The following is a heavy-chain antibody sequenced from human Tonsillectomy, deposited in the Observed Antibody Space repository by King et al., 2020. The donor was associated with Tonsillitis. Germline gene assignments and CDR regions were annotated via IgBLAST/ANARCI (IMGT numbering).Heavy chain of an antibody. CDR3: AKILVLVY. J-gene: IGHJ4*02. CDR1: GFTFSTYA. Sequence: VQLVKSGGGLVQPGGSLRLSCAASGFTFSTYAMTWVRQAPGKGLEWVATISGSRDSTYYTDSVKGRFTISRDSSKTTLYLQMNSLRAEDTAVYYCAKILVLVYWGQGTLVTVSS. V-gene: IGHV3-23*04. CDR2: ISGSRDST.